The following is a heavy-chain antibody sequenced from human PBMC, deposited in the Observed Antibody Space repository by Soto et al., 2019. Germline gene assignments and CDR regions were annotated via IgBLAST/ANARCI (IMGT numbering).Heavy chain of an antibody. CDR2: IDSSGSGI. Sequence: LRLSCVGSGFTFSDYEMNWVRQAPGKGLEWVSYIDSSGSGIYYADSMKGRFTTFRDNAKNSLYLQMNSLRGEDTAVYHCAREELNCGGESFVYWGQGTPVTVSS. V-gene: IGHV3-48*03. CDR3: AREELNCGGESFVY. CDR1: GFTFSDYE. D-gene: IGHD2-21*01. J-gene: IGHJ4*02.